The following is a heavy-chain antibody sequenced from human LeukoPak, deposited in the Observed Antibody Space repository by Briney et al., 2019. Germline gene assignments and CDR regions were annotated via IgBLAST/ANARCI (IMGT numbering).Heavy chain of an antibody. D-gene: IGHD3-10*01. CDR2: IYTSGST. V-gene: IGHV4-4*07. CDR1: GGSISSYY. J-gene: IGHJ6*03. CDR3: AGSYSVYYYYYMDV. Sequence: KSSETLSLTCTVSGGSISSYYWSWIRQPDGKGLEWIGRIYTSGSTNYNPSLKSRVTMSVDTSKNQFSLKLSSVTAADTAVYYCAGSYSVYYYYYMDVWGKGTTVTISS.